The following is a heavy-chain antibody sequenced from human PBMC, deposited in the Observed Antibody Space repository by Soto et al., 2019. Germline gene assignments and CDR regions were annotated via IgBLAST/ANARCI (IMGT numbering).Heavy chain of an antibody. Sequence: SETLSLTCTVSGGSISSYYWSWIRQPPGKGLEWIGYIYYSGSTNYNPSLKSRVTISVDTSKNQFSLKLSSLTAADTAVYYCARDIAAAGYYYYGMDVWGQGTTVTVSS. CDR2: IYYSGST. CDR3: ARDIAAAGYYYYGMDV. J-gene: IGHJ6*02. V-gene: IGHV4-59*01. CDR1: GGSISSYY. D-gene: IGHD6-13*01.